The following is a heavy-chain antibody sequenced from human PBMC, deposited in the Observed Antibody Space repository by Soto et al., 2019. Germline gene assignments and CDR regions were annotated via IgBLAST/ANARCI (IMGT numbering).Heavy chain of an antibody. CDR2: IYSDGRT. CDR1: GFTVSGKY. V-gene: IGHV3-66*01. CDR3: ADYPWIRGNFDI. J-gene: IGHJ3*02. D-gene: IGHD2-15*01. Sequence: EVQLVESGGGLVQPGGSLRVSSAASGFTVSGKYMSWVRQAPGKRLEWVSVIYSDGRTYYADSVKGRFTISRDNSKNTLYLQMDSLRAEDTAVYYCADYPWIRGNFDIWGQGTMVTVSS.